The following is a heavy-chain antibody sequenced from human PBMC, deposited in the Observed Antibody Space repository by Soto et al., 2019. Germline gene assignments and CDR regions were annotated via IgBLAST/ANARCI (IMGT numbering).Heavy chain of an antibody. CDR3: ARDPRYDYIWGSYRSLYYSYMDV. J-gene: IGHJ6*03. CDR2: ISAYNGNT. Sequence: GASVKVSCKASGYTFTSNGISWVRQAPGQGLEWMGWISAYNGNTNYAQKLQGRVTMTTDTSTSTAYMELRSLRSDDTAVYYCARDPRYDYIWGSYRSLYYSYMDVWGKGTTVTVSS. CDR1: GYTFTSNG. D-gene: IGHD3-16*02. V-gene: IGHV1-18*01.